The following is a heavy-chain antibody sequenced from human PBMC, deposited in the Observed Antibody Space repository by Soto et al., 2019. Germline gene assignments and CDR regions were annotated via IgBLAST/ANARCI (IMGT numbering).Heavy chain of an antibody. V-gene: IGHV3-23*01. CDR3: AKTNYDFWSGYYRDPGWFDP. Sequence: GGSLRLSCAASGFTFSSYAMSWVRQAPGKGLEWVSAISGSGGSTYYADSVKGRFTISRDNSKNTLYLQMNSLRAEDTAVYYCAKTNYDFWSGYYRDPGWFDPWGQGTLGTVSS. J-gene: IGHJ5*02. CDR1: GFTFSSYA. D-gene: IGHD3-3*01. CDR2: ISGSGGST.